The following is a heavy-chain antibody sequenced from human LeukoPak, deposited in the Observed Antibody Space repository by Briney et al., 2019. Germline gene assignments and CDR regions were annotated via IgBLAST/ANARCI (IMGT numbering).Heavy chain of an antibody. D-gene: IGHD6-13*01. CDR3: AKKGLYSVNNWFDP. V-gene: IGHV3-23*01. Sequence: PGESLRLSCAASGFTFSSYAMSWVRQAPGKGLEWVSEISGSGGTTYYADSVKGRFTISRDNSKNTLYLQMNSLRAEDTAVYYCAKKGLYSVNNWFDPWGQGTLVTVSS. CDR2: ISGSGGTT. J-gene: IGHJ5*02. CDR1: GFTFSSYA.